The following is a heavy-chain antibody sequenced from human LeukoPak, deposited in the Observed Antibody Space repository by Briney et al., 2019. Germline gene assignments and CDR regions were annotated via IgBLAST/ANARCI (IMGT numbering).Heavy chain of an antibody. CDR3: ARDGRFPPEVLPRYFDY. D-gene: IGHD1-26*01. Sequence: AETLSLTCTVSGGSISSSSYYWGWILQPPGKGLEWIGNIYYSGSTYYNPSLKSRVTISVDTSKNQFSLKLSSVTAADTAVYYCARDGRFPPEVLPRYFDYWGQGTLVTVSS. CDR1: GGSISSSSYY. J-gene: IGHJ4*02. V-gene: IGHV4-39*07. CDR2: IYYSGST.